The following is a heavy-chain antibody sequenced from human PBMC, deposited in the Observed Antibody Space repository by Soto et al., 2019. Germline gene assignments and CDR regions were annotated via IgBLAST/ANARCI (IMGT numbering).Heavy chain of an antibody. CDR1: GFSLSNARMG. V-gene: IGHV2-26*01. D-gene: IGHD5-12*01. CDR2: IFSNDEK. CDR3: ARIPYSGYSGYEILYYFDY. Sequence: QVTLKESGPVLVKPTETLTLTCTVSGFSLSNARMGVSWIRQPPGKALEWLAHIFSNDEKSYSTSLKSRLTISKDTSKSQVVLTMTNMDPVDTATYYCARIPYSGYSGYEILYYFDYWGQGTLVTVSS. J-gene: IGHJ4*02.